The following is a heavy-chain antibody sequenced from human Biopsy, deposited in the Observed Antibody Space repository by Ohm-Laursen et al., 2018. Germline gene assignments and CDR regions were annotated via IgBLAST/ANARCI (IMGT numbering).Heavy chain of an antibody. CDR2: FYINGTT. V-gene: IGHV3-53*01. CDR1: GLPVSSNY. D-gene: IGHD3-10*01. CDR3: ASELPVSAPSRGPYDI. Sequence: SLRLSCAAPGLPVSSNYLNWVRPAPGKGLEWGSVFYINGTTYYTDSVKGRFTISRDSSKNTVYLQMNSLRVEDTAVYYCASELPVSAPSRGPYDIWGQGTLVTVSS. J-gene: IGHJ3*02.